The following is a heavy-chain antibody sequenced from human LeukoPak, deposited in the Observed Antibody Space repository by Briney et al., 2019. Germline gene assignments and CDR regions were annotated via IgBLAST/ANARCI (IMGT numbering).Heavy chain of an antibody. Sequence: SETLSLTCTVSGGSISSYYWSWIRQPPGKGLEWIGYIYYSGSTNYNPSLKSRVTISVDTSKNQFSLKLSSVTAADTAVYYCASEDYYDSSGYYRFDIWGQGTMVTVSS. J-gene: IGHJ3*02. V-gene: IGHV4-59*01. CDR1: GGSISSYY. D-gene: IGHD3-22*01. CDR3: ASEDYYDSSGYYRFDI. CDR2: IYYSGST.